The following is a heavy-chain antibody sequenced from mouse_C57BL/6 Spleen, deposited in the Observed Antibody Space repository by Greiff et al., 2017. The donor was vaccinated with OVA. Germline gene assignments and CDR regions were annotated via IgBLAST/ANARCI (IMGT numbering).Heavy chain of an antibody. Sequence: QVQLQQPGAELVKPGASVKMSCKASGYTFTSYWITWVKQRPGQGLEWIGDIYPGSGSTNYNEKFKSKATLTVDTSSSTAYMQLSSLTSEDSAVYYCARAGTGTGGFAYGGQGTLVTVSA. CDR1: GYTFTSYW. D-gene: IGHD4-1*01. J-gene: IGHJ3*01. V-gene: IGHV1-55*01. CDR3: ARAGTGTGGFAY. CDR2: IYPGSGST.